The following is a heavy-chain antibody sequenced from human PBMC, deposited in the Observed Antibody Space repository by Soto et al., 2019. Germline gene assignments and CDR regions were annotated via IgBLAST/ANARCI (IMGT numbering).Heavy chain of an antibody. Sequence: GESLKISCKGAGYSFTSYWIGWVRQMPGKGLEWMGIIYPGDSDTRYSPSFQGQVTISADKSISTAYLQWSSLKASDTAMYYCARTSAAGKYYYGMDVWGQGTTVTVSS. CDR3: ARTSAAGKYYYGMDV. V-gene: IGHV5-51*01. D-gene: IGHD6-13*01. J-gene: IGHJ6*02. CDR2: IYPGDSDT. CDR1: GYSFTSYW.